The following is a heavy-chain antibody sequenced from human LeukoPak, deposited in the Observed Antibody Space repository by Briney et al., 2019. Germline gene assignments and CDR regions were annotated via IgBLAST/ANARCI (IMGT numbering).Heavy chain of an antibody. D-gene: IGHD3-22*01. CDR1: GYTFTAYY. Sequence: ASVKVSCKASGYTFTAYYMHWVRQAPGQGLEWMGWINPNSGGTNYAQKFQGRVTMTRDTSISTAYMELSRLRFDDTAVYYCARDYYDSSGFGAFDIWGQGTMVTVSS. V-gene: IGHV1-2*02. CDR3: ARDYYDSSGFGAFDI. J-gene: IGHJ3*02. CDR2: INPNSGGT.